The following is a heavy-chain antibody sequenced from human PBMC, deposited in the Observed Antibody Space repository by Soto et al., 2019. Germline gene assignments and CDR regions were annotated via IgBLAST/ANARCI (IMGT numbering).Heavy chain of an antibody. Sequence: GGSLRLSCAASGFTFRSYGMHWVRQSPGKGLEWVAVISYDGSDKYYVDSVKGRFSISRDNSKNTLFLQMNSLRAEDTAIYYCAKEAISSTWSALFDYWGQGTLVTVSS. V-gene: IGHV3-30*18. D-gene: IGHD6-13*01. CDR3: AKEAISSTWSALFDY. J-gene: IGHJ4*02. CDR2: ISYDGSDK. CDR1: GFTFRSYG.